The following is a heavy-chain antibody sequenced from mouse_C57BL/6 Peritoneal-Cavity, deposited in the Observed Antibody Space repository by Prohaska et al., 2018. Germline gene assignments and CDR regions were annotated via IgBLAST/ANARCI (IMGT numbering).Heavy chain of an antibody. V-gene: IGHV1-53*01. D-gene: IGHD1-1*01. CDR2: INPSNDGT. CDR3: ALLRRGYAMDY. Sequence: GKQWPGQGFEWIGNINPSNDGTNYNEKFKSKATLTVDKSSSTAYMQLSSLTSEDSAVYYCALLRRGYAMDYWGQGTSVTVSS. J-gene: IGHJ4*01.